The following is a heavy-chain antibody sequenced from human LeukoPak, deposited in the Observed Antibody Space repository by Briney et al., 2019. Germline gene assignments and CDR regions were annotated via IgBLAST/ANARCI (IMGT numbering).Heavy chain of an antibody. J-gene: IGHJ4*02. V-gene: IGHV3-53*01. D-gene: IGHD3-22*01. CDR1: GVTVNYNF. CDR2: IYSDSSA. CDR3: ARAPRPFDNSDYYFDY. Sequence: GGSLRLSCAASGVTVNYNFMSWVRQAPGKGLEWVSVIYSDSSADYADSVKGRFTISRDDAQNTLYLQMNSLRAGDTAVYYCARAPRPFDNSDYYFDYWGQGSLVTVSP.